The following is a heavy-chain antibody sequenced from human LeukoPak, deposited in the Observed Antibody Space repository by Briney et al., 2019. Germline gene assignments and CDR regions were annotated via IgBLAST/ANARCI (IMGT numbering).Heavy chain of an antibody. CDR1: GFTFSGSA. J-gene: IGHJ6*03. CDR3: TNRLYSSGWYYYYYYMDV. V-gene: IGHV3-73*01. Sequence: GGSLRLSRAASGFTFSGSAMRWVRQASGKGLEWVGRIRSKANSYATAYAASVKGRFTISRDDSKNTAYLQMNSLKTEDTAVYYCTNRLYSSGWYYYYYYMDVWGKGTTVTVSS. D-gene: IGHD6-19*01. CDR2: IRSKANSYAT.